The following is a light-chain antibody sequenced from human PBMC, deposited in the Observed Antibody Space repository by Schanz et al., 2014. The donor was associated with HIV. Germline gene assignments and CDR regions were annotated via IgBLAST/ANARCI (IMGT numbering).Light chain of an antibody. J-gene: IGKJ2*01. CDR3: QQCVTYPYT. Sequence: DIQMTQSPSTLSASVGDRVTITCRASQDIRARLAWYQQKPGIAPVLLIYQASTLETGVPSRFSGSGSGTQFTLTISGLQPDDFATYYCQQCVTYPYTFGQGTRLDVK. CDR2: QAS. CDR1: QDIRAR. V-gene: IGKV1-5*03.